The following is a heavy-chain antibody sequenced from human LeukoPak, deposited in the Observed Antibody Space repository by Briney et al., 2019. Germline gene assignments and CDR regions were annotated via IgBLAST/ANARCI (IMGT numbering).Heavy chain of an antibody. CDR1: GFSFSSYW. J-gene: IGHJ4*02. CDR3: ARSRHCSSTSCSDY. Sequence: PGGSLRLSCVASGFSFSSYWMHWVRQAPGKGLVWVARIVGDGTSATYADSVKGRFTISRDNGKDTLYLQMDSLRAEDTAVYYCARSRHCSSTSCSDYWGQGTLVTVSS. D-gene: IGHD2-2*01. V-gene: IGHV3-74*01. CDR2: IVGDGTSA.